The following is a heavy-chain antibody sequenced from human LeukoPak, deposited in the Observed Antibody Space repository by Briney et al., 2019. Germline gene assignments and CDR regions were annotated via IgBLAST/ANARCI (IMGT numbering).Heavy chain of an antibody. J-gene: IGHJ4*02. D-gene: IGHD3-22*01. CDR1: GISFSSYW. CDR3: ASSHDSSGND. V-gene: IGHV3-7*01. Sequence: PGGSLRLSCVASGISFSSYWMAWVRQAPGKGLVWVANIKYDGTHKFYADSVKGRFTISRDNAKNSLFLEMNSLTADDTAVYFCASSHDSSGNDWGQGTLVTVSS. CDR2: IKYDGTHK.